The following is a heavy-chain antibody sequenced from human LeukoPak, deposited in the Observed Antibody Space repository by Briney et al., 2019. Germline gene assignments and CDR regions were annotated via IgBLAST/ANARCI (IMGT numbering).Heavy chain of an antibody. D-gene: IGHD2-2*01. CDR3: ASWAGYCSSNNCYATSLDY. J-gene: IGHJ4*02. Sequence: SSETLSLTCAVSGYSISSGYYWGWIRQPPGKGVEWLGSISHSGSTYYNPSLKSRVTISVDTSKSQFSLKLSSVTAADTAVYYCASWAGYCSSNNCYATSLDYWGQGTLVTVSA. CDR1: GYSISSGYY. CDR2: ISHSGST. V-gene: IGHV4-38-2*01.